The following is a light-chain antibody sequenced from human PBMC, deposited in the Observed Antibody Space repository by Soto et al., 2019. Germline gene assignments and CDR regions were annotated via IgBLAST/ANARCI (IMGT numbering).Light chain of an antibody. V-gene: IGKV3-15*01. CDR3: QQYNNSWT. CDR2: GAS. Sequence: EIVMTQSPATLSVSPGERATLSCRASQSVSSNLAWYQQKPGQAPRLLIYGASNRANGIPARFSGSASGTEFPLTISSLQSEVVPVYYCQQYNNSWTFGQGNKVQIK. CDR1: QSVSSN. J-gene: IGKJ1*01.